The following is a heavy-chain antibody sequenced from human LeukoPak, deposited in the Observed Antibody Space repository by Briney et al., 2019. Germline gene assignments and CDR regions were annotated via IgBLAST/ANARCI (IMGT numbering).Heavy chain of an antibody. J-gene: IGHJ4*02. Sequence: ASVKVSCKASGYTFTGYYMHWVRQAPGQGLGWMGWINPNSGGTNYAQKFQGRVTMTRDTPISTAYMELSRLRSDDTAVYYCAREGFNIAVAGNYYFDYWGQGTLVTVSS. CDR2: INPNSGGT. CDR1: GYTFTGYY. D-gene: IGHD6-19*01. V-gene: IGHV1-2*02. CDR3: AREGFNIAVAGNYYFDY.